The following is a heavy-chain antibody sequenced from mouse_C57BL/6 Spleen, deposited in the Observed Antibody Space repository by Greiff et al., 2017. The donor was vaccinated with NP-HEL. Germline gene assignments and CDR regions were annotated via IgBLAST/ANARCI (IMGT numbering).Heavy chain of an antibody. CDR2: IDPSDSYT. Sequence: QVQLQQPGAELVMPGASVMLSCKASGYTFTSYWMHWVKQRPGQGLEWIGEIDPSDSYTNYNQKFKGKSTLTVDKSSSTAYMQLSSLTSEDSAVYYCARNGYPPYYFDYWGQGTTLTVSS. J-gene: IGHJ2*01. CDR3: ARNGYPPYYFDY. CDR1: GYTFTSYW. V-gene: IGHV1-69*01. D-gene: IGHD2-2*01.